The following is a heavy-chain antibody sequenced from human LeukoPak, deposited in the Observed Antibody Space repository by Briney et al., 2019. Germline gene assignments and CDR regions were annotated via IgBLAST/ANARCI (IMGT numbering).Heavy chain of an antibody. CDR1: GGSFSGYY. CDR2: IYHSGST. D-gene: IGHD5-12*01. J-gene: IGHJ4*02. Sequence: SETLSLTCAVYGGSFSGYYWSWIRQPPGKGLEWIGEIYHSGSTNYNPSLKSRVTISVDTSKNQFSLKLSSVTAADTAVYYCARDREGYSGYDYDFDFWGQGALVTVSS. V-gene: IGHV4-34*01. CDR3: ARDREGYSGYDYDFDF.